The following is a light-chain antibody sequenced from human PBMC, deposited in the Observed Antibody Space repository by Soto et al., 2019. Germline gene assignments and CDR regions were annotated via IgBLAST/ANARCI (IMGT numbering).Light chain of an antibody. J-gene: IGKJ4*01. CDR3: QQRRNWPLT. Sequence: EIVLTQSPATLSLSPGERATLSCRASQSVGNSFAWYQQKPGQAPRLLIYDASKRATGIPARFSGSGSGTDFTLTIRSLEPEDFAVYSCQQRRNWPLTFGGGTKVEIK. CDR2: DAS. V-gene: IGKV3-11*01. CDR1: QSVGNS.